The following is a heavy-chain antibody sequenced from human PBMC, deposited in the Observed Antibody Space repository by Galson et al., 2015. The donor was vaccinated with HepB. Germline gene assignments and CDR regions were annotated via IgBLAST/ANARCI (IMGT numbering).Heavy chain of an antibody. J-gene: IGHJ4*02. CDR3: AKDRRVAAAIDY. CDR1: GFTFSNYG. CDR2: ISYDGNNK. Sequence: SLRLSCAASGFTFSNYGMHWVRQAPGKGLEWVTFISYDGNNKYYADSVKGRFTISRDNSKNTLYLQMNSLRAEDTAVYYCAKDRRVAAAIDYWGQGTLVTVSS. V-gene: IGHV3-30*02. D-gene: IGHD2-2*01.